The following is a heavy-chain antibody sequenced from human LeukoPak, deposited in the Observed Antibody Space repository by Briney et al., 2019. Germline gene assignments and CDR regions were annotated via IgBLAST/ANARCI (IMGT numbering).Heavy chain of an antibody. CDR3: AREPTYYYDSSGSDY. Sequence: PSETLSLTCAVYGGSFSGYYWSWIRQPPGKGLEWIGEINHSGSTNYNPSLKSRVTISVDTSKNQFSLTLSSVTAADTAVYYCAREPTYYYDSSGSDYWGQGTLVTVSS. J-gene: IGHJ4*02. CDR2: INHSGST. D-gene: IGHD3-22*01. V-gene: IGHV4-34*01. CDR1: GGSFSGYY.